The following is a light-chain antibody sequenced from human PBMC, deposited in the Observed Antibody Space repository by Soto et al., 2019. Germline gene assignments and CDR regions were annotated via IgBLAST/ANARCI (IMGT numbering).Light chain of an antibody. V-gene: IGKV3-20*01. CDR3: QQYGSSPRT. CDR1: QSVSSSS. J-gene: IGKJ1*01. Sequence: DIVLTPSPGTLSLSPGERATLSCRASQSVSSSSVAWYQLRRGKAPRPLIHGASSRATGIPDRFSGSGSGTDFTLTISRLEPEDFAVYYCQQYGSSPRTFGQGTKVDIK. CDR2: GAS.